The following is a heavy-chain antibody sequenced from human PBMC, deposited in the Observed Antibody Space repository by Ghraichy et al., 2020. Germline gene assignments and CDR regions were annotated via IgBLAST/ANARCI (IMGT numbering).Heavy chain of an antibody. CDR3: ARAGERFQLYKDNYFDF. CDR2: IWYDATNI. CDR1: GFTFSNYG. J-gene: IGHJ4*02. V-gene: IGHV3-33*01. Sequence: GESLNISCAASGFTFSNYGIHWVRQAPGKGLEWVAVIWYDATNIYYADSVKGRFTISRDNSKNTLFLQMNSLRAEDTAVYYCARAGERFQLYKDNYFDFWGQGTLVTVSS. D-gene: IGHD6-6*01.